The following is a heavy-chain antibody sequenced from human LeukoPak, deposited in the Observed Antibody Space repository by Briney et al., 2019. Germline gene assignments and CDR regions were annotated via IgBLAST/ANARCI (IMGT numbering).Heavy chain of an antibody. CDR3: AGRNSGITTVGYFDY. J-gene: IGHJ4*02. Sequence: SVKVSCKASGGTFSSYAISWVRQAPGQGLEWMGGIIPIFGTANYAQKFQGRVTITADKSTSTAYMELSSLRSEDTAVYYCAGRNSGITTVGYFDYWGQGTLVTVSS. V-gene: IGHV1-69*06. CDR2: IIPIFGTA. CDR1: GGTFSSYA. D-gene: IGHD4-23*01.